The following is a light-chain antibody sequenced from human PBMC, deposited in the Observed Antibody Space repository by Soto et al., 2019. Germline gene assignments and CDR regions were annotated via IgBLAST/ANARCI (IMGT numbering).Light chain of an antibody. J-gene: IGKJ2*01. CDR2: DAS. V-gene: IGKV3-15*01. CDR1: QSISNN. Sequence: DIVMTQSPATLSVSPGERATLSCRASQSISNNLAWYQQKPGQAPRLLIYDASTRATGVPARFSGSGSGTECTLTISSLQSEDFAVYYCQQCTNWPPYTFGQGTKLEIK. CDR3: QQCTNWPPYT.